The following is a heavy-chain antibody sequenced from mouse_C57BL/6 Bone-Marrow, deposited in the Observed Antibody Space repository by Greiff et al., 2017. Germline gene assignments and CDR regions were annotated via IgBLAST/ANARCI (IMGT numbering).Heavy chain of an antibody. Sequence: VQLQQPGAELVRPGSSVKLSCQASGYTFTSYWMHWVKQRPIQGLEWIGNIDPSDSETHYNQKFKDKATLTVDKSSSTAYMQLSSLTSEDSAVYYCARGHYGSSYDYYAMDYWGQGTSVTVSS. CDR3: ARGHYGSSYDYYAMDY. CDR1: GYTFTSYW. D-gene: IGHD1-1*01. J-gene: IGHJ4*01. V-gene: IGHV1-52*01. CDR2: IDPSDSET.